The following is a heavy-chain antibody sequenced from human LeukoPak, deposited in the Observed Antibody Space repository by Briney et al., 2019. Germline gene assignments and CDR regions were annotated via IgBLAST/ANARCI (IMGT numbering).Heavy chain of an antibody. V-gene: IGHV4-59*01. CDR3: ARERDVGASLAAFDI. J-gene: IGHJ3*02. CDR1: GGSISSYY. D-gene: IGHD1-26*01. Sequence: PSETLSLTCTVSGGSISSYYWSWIRQPPGKGLKWIGNIYYSGYTTYSPSLRSRVTISVDTSKNQFSLKLSSVTAADTAVYYCARERDVGASLAAFDIWGQGTMVTVSS. CDR2: IYYSGYT.